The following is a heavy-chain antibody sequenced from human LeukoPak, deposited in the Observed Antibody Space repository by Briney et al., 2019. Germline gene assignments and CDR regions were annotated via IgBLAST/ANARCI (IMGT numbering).Heavy chain of an antibody. CDR2: INQSGGST. CDR1: GYTFTRHY. V-gene: IGHV1-46*01. CDR3: ARERGVAVAGEGVDP. Sequence: GASVKVSCKASGYTFTRHYIQWVRQAPGKGLEWMGIINQSGGSTSYAQKFQGRVTLTRDTSTSTVYMELSSLRSEDTAVYYCARERGVAVAGEGVDPWGQGTLVTVSS. J-gene: IGHJ5*02. D-gene: IGHD6-19*01.